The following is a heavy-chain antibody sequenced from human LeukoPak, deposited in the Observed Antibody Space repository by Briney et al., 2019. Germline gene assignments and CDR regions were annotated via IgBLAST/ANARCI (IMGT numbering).Heavy chain of an antibody. V-gene: IGHV4-39*01. Sequence: PSETLSLTCTVSSGSISSSSYYCGWIRQPPGKGLEWIGSIYYSGSTYYNPSLKSRVTISVDTSKNQFSPKLSSVTAADTAVYYCARHRYYYDSSGYPFPYYFDYWGQGTLVTVSS. CDR2: IYYSGST. D-gene: IGHD3-22*01. CDR1: SGSISSSSYY. CDR3: ARHRYYYDSSGYPFPYYFDY. J-gene: IGHJ4*02.